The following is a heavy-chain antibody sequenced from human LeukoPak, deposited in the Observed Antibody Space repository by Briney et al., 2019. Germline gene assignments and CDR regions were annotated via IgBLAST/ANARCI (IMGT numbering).Heavy chain of an antibody. CDR2: IVSSTSYI. CDR1: GFTFSSYS. D-gene: IGHD6-13*01. CDR3: ARDRKQQLFGGMDV. Sequence: GGSLRLSCAASGFTFSSYSMNWVRQAPGKGLEWVSSIVSSTSYIYYADSLKGRFTISRDTSENTLYLQMNSLRAEDTAVYYCARDRKQQLFGGMDVWGQGTTVTVSS. V-gene: IGHV3-21*01. J-gene: IGHJ6*02.